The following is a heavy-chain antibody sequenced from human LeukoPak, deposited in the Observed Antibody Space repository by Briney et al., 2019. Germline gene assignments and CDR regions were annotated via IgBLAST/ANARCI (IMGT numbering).Heavy chain of an antibody. D-gene: IGHD2-15*01. Sequence: SETLSLTCTVSGGSISSSSYYWGWLRQPPGKGLEWIGSIYYSGSTYYNPSLKSRVTISVDTSKNQFSLKLSSVTAADTAVYYCARQTGYCSGGSCRGYWGQGTLVTVS. CDR1: GGSISSSSYY. J-gene: IGHJ4*02. V-gene: IGHV4-39*01. CDR2: IYYSGST. CDR3: ARQTGYCSGGSCRGY.